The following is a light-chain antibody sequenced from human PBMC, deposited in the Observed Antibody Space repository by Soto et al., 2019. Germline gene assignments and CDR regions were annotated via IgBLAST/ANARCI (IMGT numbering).Light chain of an antibody. V-gene: IGLV4-60*03. J-gene: IGLJ1*01. Sequence: QPVLTQSSSASASLGSSVKLTCTLSSGHRDYSIAWHQQQPGKAPRYLMKVEGGGTYNKGSGVPDRFSASSSGADRHLTISSLQSEDEAEYICETWDSYTHVFGTGTKVTVL. CDR1: SGHRDYS. CDR2: VEGGGTY. CDR3: ETWDSYTHV.